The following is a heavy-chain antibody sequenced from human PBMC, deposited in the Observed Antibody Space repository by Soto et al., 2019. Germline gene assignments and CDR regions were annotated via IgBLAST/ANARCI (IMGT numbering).Heavy chain of an antibody. D-gene: IGHD3-10*01. CDR1: GFTFSSYA. CDR3: ARDRRFGELLPFDY. Sequence: QVQLVESGGGVVQPGRSLRLSCAASGFTFSSYAMHWVRQAPGKGLEWVAVISCDGSNKYYADSVKGRFTISRDNSKNTLYLQMNSLRAEDTAVYYCARDRRFGELLPFDYWGQGTLVTVSS. V-gene: IGHV3-30-3*01. CDR2: ISCDGSNK. J-gene: IGHJ4*02.